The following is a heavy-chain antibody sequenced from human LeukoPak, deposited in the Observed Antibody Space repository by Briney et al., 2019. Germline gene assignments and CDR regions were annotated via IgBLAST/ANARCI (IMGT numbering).Heavy chain of an antibody. D-gene: IGHD3-16*01. Sequence: SETLSLTCAVYGGSFSGYYWSWIRQPPGKGLEWIGEINHSGSTNCNPSLKSRVTISVDTSKNQFSLKLSSVTAADTAVYYCARTERDGYNYGFDYWGQGTLVTVSS. CDR3: ARTERDGYNYGFDY. V-gene: IGHV4-34*01. J-gene: IGHJ4*02. CDR1: GGSFSGYY. CDR2: INHSGST.